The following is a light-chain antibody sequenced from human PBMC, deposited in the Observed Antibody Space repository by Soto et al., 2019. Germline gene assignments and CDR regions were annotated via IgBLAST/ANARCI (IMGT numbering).Light chain of an antibody. V-gene: IGKV4-1*01. CDR2: WAS. J-gene: IGKJ2*01. CDR1: QSVLYSSNNKNY. CDR3: QQYFSTPPYT. Sequence: DIVMTQSPDSLAVSLGERATINCKSSQSVLYSSNNKNYLAWYQQKPGQPPKLLIYWASTRESGVPDRFSGSGSGIDFTLTISSMQVEDVAVLYCQQYFSTPPYTCGQWTMLQI.